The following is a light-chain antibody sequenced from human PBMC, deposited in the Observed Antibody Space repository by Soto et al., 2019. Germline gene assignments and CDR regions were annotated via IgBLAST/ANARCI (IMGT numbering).Light chain of an antibody. CDR3: QQFQSYDPT. CDR2: DAS. V-gene: IGKV1-13*02. J-gene: IGKJ4*01. Sequence: AIQLTQSPSSLSASVGDRVTITCRASQDISSALAWYQHNPGRAPRLLIYDASSLQSGVPSRFSGSGSGTDFTLTISSLQPEDFATYYCQQFQSYDPTFGGGNKLEIK. CDR1: QDISSA.